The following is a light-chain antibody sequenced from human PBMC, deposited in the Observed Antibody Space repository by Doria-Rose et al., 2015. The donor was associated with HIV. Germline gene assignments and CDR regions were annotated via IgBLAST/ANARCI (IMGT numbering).Light chain of an antibody. Sequence: SNIGAGNAVHWYQQLPGTAPKLLIYDNNNRPSGVPDRFSGSKSGTSASLAITGLQADDEADYYCQSYDSSLSGSVFGGGTKLTVL. V-gene: IGLV1-40*01. J-gene: IGLJ2*01. CDR1: SNIGAGNA. CDR2: DNN. CDR3: QSYDSSLSGSV.